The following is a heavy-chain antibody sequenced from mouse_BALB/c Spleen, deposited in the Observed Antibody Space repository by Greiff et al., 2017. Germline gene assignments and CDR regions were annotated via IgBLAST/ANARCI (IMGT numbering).Heavy chain of an antibody. CDR2: INPSNGGT. CDR3: TNYYYGSSWYFDV. CDR1: GYTFTSYY. D-gene: IGHD1-1*01. Sequence: VQLQQPGAELVKPGASVKLSCKASGYTFTSYYMYWVKQRPGQGLEWIGGINPSNGGTNFNEKFKSKATLPVDKSSSTAYRQLSSLTSEDSAVYYCTNYYYGSSWYFDVWGAGTTVTVSS. V-gene: IGHV1S81*02. J-gene: IGHJ1*01.